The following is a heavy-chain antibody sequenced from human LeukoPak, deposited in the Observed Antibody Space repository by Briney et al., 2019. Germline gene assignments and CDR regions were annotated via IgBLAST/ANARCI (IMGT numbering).Heavy chain of an antibody. V-gene: IGHV4-34*01. CDR1: GGSFGGYY. Sequence: PSETLSLTCAVYGGSFGGYYWSWIRQPPGKGLEWIGEINHSGSTNYNPSLKSRVTISVDTSKNQFSLKLSSVTAADTAVYYCAFYSGYDRYFDYWGQGTLVTVSS. J-gene: IGHJ4*02. CDR2: INHSGST. CDR3: AFYSGYDRYFDY. D-gene: IGHD5-12*01.